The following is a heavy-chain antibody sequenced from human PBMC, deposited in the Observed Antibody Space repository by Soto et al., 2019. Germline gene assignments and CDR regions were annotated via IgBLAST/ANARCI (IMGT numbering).Heavy chain of an antibody. Sequence: QVQLVQSGAEVKKPGASVKVSCKASGYTFTSYGISWVRQAPGQGLEWMGWISAYNGNTNYAQKLQGRVTMTTDTSTSTADMELRSLRSDDPAVYYCARWGGDCSSTSCYGLGAFDIWGQGTMVTVSS. D-gene: IGHD2-2*01. J-gene: IGHJ3*02. CDR3: ARWGGDCSSTSCYGLGAFDI. CDR1: GYTFTSYG. CDR2: ISAYNGNT. V-gene: IGHV1-18*01.